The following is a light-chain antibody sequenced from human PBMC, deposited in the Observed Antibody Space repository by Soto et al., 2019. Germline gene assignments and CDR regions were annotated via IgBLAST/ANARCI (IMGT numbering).Light chain of an antibody. Sequence: QSVLTQPPSTSGTPGQRVTISCSGSSSNIGRDYVYWFQQLPGTAPKLLIYTNNQRPSGVPDRFSGSKSGTSASLAISGLRSEDEAEYYCSAWDDSLSRWVFGGGTKLTVL. CDR1: SSNIGRDY. J-gene: IGLJ3*02. V-gene: IGLV1-47*02. CDR3: SAWDDSLSRWV. CDR2: TNN.